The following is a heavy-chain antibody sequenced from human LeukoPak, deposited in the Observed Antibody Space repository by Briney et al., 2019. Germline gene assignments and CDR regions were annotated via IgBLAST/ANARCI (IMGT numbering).Heavy chain of an antibody. CDR1: GFTFSNAW. CDR2: IKSKTDGGTT. J-gene: IGHJ4*02. CDR3: TTADTAMVTPGLMVDY. Sequence: GGSLRLSCAASGFTFSNAWMSWVRQAPGKGLEWVGRIKSKTDGGTTDYAAPVKGRFTISRDDSKNTPYLQMNSLKTEDTAVYYCTTADTAMVTPGLMVDYWGQGTLVTVSS. D-gene: IGHD5-18*01. V-gene: IGHV3-15*01.